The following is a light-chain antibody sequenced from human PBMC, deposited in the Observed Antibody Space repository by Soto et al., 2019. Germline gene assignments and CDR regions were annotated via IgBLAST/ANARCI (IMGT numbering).Light chain of an antibody. CDR2: DVS. CDR3: SSYTSSNTLGV. Sequence: QSSLTQPASASGSPGQSITISCTGTSSDVGGYNYVSWYQQHPGKPPKLMIYDVSNRPSGVSNRFSGSKSGNTASLAISGLHAEDEADYDCSSYTSSNTLGVFGTGTKVTVL. V-gene: IGLV2-14*01. J-gene: IGLJ1*01. CDR1: SSDVGGYNY.